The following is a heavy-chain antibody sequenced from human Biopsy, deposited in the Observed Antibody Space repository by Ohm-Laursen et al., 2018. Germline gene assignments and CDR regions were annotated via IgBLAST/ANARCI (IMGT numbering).Heavy chain of an antibody. V-gene: IGHV3-7*01. CDR3: TRDTTYYAGTTYYDALDV. CDR2: IKRDGSQS. CDR1: GFTFSTYC. J-gene: IGHJ3*01. D-gene: IGHD2/OR15-2a*01. Sequence: GSRRLSCTAPGFTFSTYCMTWVRQAPGKGLEWVANIKRDGSQSNHADSVKGRFTISRDNAKNSLYLQMNSLRAEDTAVYYCTRDTTYYAGTTYYDALDVWGQGTTVTVSS.